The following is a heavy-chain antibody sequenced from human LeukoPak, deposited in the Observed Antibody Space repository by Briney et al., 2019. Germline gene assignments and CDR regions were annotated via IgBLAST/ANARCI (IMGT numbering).Heavy chain of an antibody. D-gene: IGHD3-22*01. Sequence: GGSLRLSCAASGFTFSSYGMHWVRQAPGKGLEWVAVISYDGSNKYYAVSVKGRFTISRDNSKNTLYLQMNSLRAEDTAVYYCAKEYYYDSSGYYWGQGTLVTVSS. CDR1: GFTFSSYG. J-gene: IGHJ4*02. CDR2: ISYDGSNK. CDR3: AKEYYYDSSGYY. V-gene: IGHV3-30*18.